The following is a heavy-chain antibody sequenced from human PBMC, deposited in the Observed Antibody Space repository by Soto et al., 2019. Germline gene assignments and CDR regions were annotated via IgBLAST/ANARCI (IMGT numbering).Heavy chain of an antibody. V-gene: IGHV3-23*01. J-gene: IGHJ6*02. CDR3: AKVLRFLEWFPYYDYGMDV. CDR1: GFTFSSYA. CDR2: ISGSGGST. D-gene: IGHD3-3*01. Sequence: ELQLLEYGGGLVQPGGSLRLSCAASGFTFSSYAMSWVRQAPGKSLERVSAISGSGGSTYYADSVKGRFTISRDKAKTTLYLQMNSLRAEDTAVYYCAKVLRFLEWFPYYDYGMDVWGQGTTVTVSS.